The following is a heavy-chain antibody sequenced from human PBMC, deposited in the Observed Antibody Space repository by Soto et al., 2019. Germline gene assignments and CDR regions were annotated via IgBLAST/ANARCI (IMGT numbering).Heavy chain of an antibody. D-gene: IGHD5-12*01. V-gene: IGHV1-69*13. J-gene: IGHJ6*02. CDR2: IIPIFGTA. Sequence: SVKVSCKASGGTFSSYAISWVRQAPGQGLEWMGGIIPIFGTANYAQKFQGRVTITADESTSTAYMELSSLRSEDTAVYYCARGIEATISYYYYYGMDVWGQGTTVTVSS. CDR1: GGTFSSYA. CDR3: ARGIEATISYYYYYGMDV.